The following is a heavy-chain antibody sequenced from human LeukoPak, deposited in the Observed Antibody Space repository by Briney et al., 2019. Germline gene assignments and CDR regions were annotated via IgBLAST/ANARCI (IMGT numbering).Heavy chain of an antibody. Sequence: PSETLSLTCTVSGGSISSYYWSWIRQPPGKGPEWIGYIYYSGSTNYNPSLKSRVTISVDTSKNQFSLKLSSVTAADTAVYYCARDYQWELLWDGAFDIWGQGTMVTVSS. CDR2: IYYSGST. D-gene: IGHD1-26*01. CDR3: ARDYQWELLWDGAFDI. J-gene: IGHJ3*02. V-gene: IGHV4-59*01. CDR1: GGSISSYY.